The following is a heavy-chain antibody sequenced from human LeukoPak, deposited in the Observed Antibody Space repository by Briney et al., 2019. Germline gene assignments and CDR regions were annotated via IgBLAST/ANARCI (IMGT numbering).Heavy chain of an antibody. CDR3: ARDTPYSSSWPRFDP. D-gene: IGHD6-13*01. Sequence: GGSLRLSCAASGFTFSSYAMSWVRQAPGKGLEWVSAISGSGGSTYYADSVKGRFTISRDNSKNTLYLQMNSLRAEDTAVYYCARDTPYSSSWPRFDPWGQGTLVTVSS. V-gene: IGHV3-23*01. CDR1: GFTFSSYA. CDR2: ISGSGGST. J-gene: IGHJ5*02.